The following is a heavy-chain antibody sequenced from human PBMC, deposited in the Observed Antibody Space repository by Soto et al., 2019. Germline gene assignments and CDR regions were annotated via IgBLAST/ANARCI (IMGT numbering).Heavy chain of an antibody. D-gene: IGHD7-27*01. CDR1: GFTFIGSG. Sequence: HPGGSLRLSCAASGFTFIGSGMDWVRQASGKGLEWIGRIRSKAHDYATVYAASVKGRFTISRDDSKNTAYLQMNSLKTEDTAVYYCTRLTELGDYYYYGMDVWGQGTTVTV. J-gene: IGHJ6*02. CDR2: IRSKAHDYAT. CDR3: TRLTELGDYYYYGMDV. V-gene: IGHV3-73*01.